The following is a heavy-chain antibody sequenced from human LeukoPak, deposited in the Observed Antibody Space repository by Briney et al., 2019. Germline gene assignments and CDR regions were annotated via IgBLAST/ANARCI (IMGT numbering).Heavy chain of an antibody. CDR1: GCTFRGYA. CDR2: INSNGDST. D-gene: IGHD4-11*01. Sequence: RGSLRVSCAASGCTFRGYAMSWVRQAPGKGLESISTINSNGDSTYYTDCVKGRFTISSENAKHKLYLHTNNLTAEGTAGYYCAKEGPTPTNNAMDVWGQGTTVTVSS. CDR3: AKEGPTPTNNAMDV. V-gene: IGHV3-23*01. J-gene: IGHJ6*02.